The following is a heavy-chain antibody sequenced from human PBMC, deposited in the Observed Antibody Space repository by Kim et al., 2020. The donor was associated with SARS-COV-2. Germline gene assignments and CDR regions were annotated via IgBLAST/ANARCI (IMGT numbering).Heavy chain of an antibody. CDR1: GFTFDDYG. CDR2: ITWKGDTV. CDR3: ARDPNYDNTGYYGLES. Sequence: GGSLRLSCAGSGFTFDDYGMSWVRQVPGKGLEWVAGITWKGDTVGYVDSVKGRFTISRDNAKKSLYLQMNSLRDEDTALYHCARDPNYDNTGYYGLESWGPGTRVTVPS. J-gene: IGHJ5*01. V-gene: IGHV3-20*01. D-gene: IGHD3-22*01.